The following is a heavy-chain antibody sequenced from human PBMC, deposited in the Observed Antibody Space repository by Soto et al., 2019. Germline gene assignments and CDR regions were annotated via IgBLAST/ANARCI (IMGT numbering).Heavy chain of an antibody. Sequence: PGGSLRLSCAASGFPFSNYGMHWVRQAPGKGLEWMAVISFDGHDQDYADSVKGRFTISRDNSKSTLYLQMNSLRAEDTAVYYCASQQWLAPFWCQGTLVTLSS. CDR1: GFPFSNYG. CDR2: ISFDGHDQ. CDR3: ASQQWLAPF. J-gene: IGHJ4*02. V-gene: IGHV3-30*03. D-gene: IGHD6-19*01.